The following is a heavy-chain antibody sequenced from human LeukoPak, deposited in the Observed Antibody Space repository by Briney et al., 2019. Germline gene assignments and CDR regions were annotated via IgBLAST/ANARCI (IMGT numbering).Heavy chain of an antibody. D-gene: IGHD4-17*01. CDR1: GFTFDDYA. J-gene: IGHJ5*02. CDR2: ISWNSGSI. Sequence: PGGSLRLSCAASGFTFDDYAMHWVRQAPGKGLEWVSGISWNSGSIGYADSVKGRFTISRDNAENSLFLQMNSLRAEDTAVYYCGRGHYGDYAWGQGTLVTVSS. CDR3: GRGHYGDYA. V-gene: IGHV3-9*01.